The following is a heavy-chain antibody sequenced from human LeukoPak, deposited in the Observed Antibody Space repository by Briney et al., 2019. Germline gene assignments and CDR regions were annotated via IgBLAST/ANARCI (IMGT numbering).Heavy chain of an antibody. CDR2: INPHNGVT. J-gene: IGHJ3*02. D-gene: IGHD6-13*01. Sequence: GASVKVSCKASGFSFTDYFIYWVRQAPGQGLECLGWINPHNGVTKSAQNFRGRVTMTRDTSITTAYLELSSLRSDDTAVYYCARGAGSSSWLGRTGDAFDIWGQGTMVTVSS. V-gene: IGHV1-2*02. CDR1: GFSFTDYF. CDR3: ARGAGSSSWLGRTGDAFDI.